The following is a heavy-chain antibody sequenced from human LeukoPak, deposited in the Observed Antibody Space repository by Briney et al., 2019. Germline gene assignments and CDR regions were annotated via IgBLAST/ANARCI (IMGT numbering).Heavy chain of an antibody. Sequence: PGGSLRLSCAASGFTFSSYAMSWVRQAPGKGLEWVSATSGSGGSTYYADSVKGRFTISRDNSKNTLYLQMNSLRAEDTAVYYCAKDAARVDYYYYGMDVWGQGTTVTVSS. D-gene: IGHD6-13*01. CDR3: AKDAARVDYYYYGMDV. CDR1: GFTFSSYA. V-gene: IGHV3-23*01. CDR2: TSGSGGST. J-gene: IGHJ6*02.